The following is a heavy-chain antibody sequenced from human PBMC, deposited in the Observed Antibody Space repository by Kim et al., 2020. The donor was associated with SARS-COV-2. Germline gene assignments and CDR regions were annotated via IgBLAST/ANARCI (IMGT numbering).Heavy chain of an antibody. J-gene: IGHJ4*02. D-gene: IGHD5-12*01. CDR3: ARDKRTATTLATEHDY. V-gene: IGHV3-30*01. Sequence: MKGRFTISRDNSKNTLYLQMNSLRAEDTAVYYCARDKRTATTLATEHDYWGQGTLVTVSS.